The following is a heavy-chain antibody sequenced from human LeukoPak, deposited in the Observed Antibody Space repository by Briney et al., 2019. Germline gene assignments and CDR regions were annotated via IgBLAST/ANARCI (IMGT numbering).Heavy chain of an antibody. CDR3: ARGLDCSGGSCYVDY. V-gene: IGHV4-34*01. CDR1: GGSFSGYY. D-gene: IGHD2-15*01. Sequence: PSETLSLXCAVYGGSFSGYYWSWIRQPPGKGLEWIGEINHSGSTNYNPSLKSRVTISVGTSKNQFSLKLSSVTAADTAVYYCARGLDCSGGSCYVDYWGQGTLVTVSS. CDR2: INHSGST. J-gene: IGHJ4*02.